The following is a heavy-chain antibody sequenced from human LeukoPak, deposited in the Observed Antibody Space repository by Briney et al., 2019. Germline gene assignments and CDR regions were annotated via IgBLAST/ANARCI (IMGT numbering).Heavy chain of an antibody. V-gene: IGHV3-30-3*01. CDR3: ARSNVPSKWWAYAMDV. Sequence: GGSLRLSCTAFGFSFYTFSMHWVRQIPGKGLEWVAVISNDESKIYYAGSVKGRFTIPRDNSRSTLYLQMDSLRPDDTAVYYCARSNVPSKWWAYAMDVWGQGTMVTVSS. D-gene: IGHD2-8*01. CDR2: ISNDESKI. J-gene: IGHJ6*02. CDR1: GFSFYTFS.